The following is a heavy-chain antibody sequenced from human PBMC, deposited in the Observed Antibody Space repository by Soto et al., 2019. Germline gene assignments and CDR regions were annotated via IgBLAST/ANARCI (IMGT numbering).Heavy chain of an antibody. J-gene: IGHJ6*03. Sequence: SETQSLTSTVSGGYLSRSSDYWGWKQQPPGKGLEWIGSIYYSGSTYYNPSLKSRVTISVDTSKNQFSLKLSSVTAADTAVYYCARHGEDYGHHENYYYYLDVRGKGTTVTGSS. V-gene: IGHV4-39*01. D-gene: IGHD4-17*01. CDR3: ARHGEDYGHHENYYYYLDV. CDR1: GGYLSRSSDY. CDR2: IYYSGST.